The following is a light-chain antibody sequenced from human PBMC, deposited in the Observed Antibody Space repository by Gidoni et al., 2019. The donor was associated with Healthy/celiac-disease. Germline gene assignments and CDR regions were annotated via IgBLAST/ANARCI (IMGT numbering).Light chain of an antibody. CDR1: RSNSGAGYD. V-gene: IGLV1-40*01. J-gene: IGLJ1*01. CDR2: GNS. CDR3: QSYDSSLSVFYV. Sequence: QSVLTQPPSVSGAPGQRVTISCTGSRSNSGAGYDVPWYQQLPGTAPKLHIYGNSNRPSGVPDRFSGSKSGTSASLAITGLQAEDEADYYCQSYDSSLSVFYVFGTGTKVTVL.